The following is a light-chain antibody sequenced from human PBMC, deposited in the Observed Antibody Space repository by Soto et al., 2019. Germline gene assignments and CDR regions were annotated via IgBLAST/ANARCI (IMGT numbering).Light chain of an antibody. CDR2: DIN. J-gene: IGLJ2*01. Sequence: QSALTQPASVSGSLGQSITISCTGTSSDVGGYDYVSWYQQHPGKAPKLMIYDINNRLSGVSDRFSASKSANTASLTISGLQAEDEADYYCSSFTASNTEVFGGGTKVTVL. V-gene: IGLV2-14*01. CDR1: SSDVGGYDY. CDR3: SSFTASNTEV.